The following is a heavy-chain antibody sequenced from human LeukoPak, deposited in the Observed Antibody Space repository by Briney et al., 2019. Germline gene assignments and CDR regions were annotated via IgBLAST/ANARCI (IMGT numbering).Heavy chain of an antibody. CDR1: GFTFSSYA. J-gene: IGHJ5*02. V-gene: IGHV3-30-3*01. CDR2: ISYDGSNK. Sequence: PGGSLRLSCAASGFTFSSYAMHWVRQAPGKGLEWVAVISYDGSNKYYADSVKGRFTTSRDNSKNTLYLQMNSLRAEDTAVYYCARGLVLVPIYNWFDPWGQGTLVTVSS. CDR3: ARGLVLVPIYNWFDP. D-gene: IGHD6-13*01.